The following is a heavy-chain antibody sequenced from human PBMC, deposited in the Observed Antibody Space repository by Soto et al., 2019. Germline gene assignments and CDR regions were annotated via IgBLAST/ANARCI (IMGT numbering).Heavy chain of an antibody. D-gene: IGHD1-20*01. CDR1: GYTLTSYG. CDR2: ISGYNGNT. V-gene: IGHV1-18*04. CDR3: VRDPPYNCNDPGPLHPYYYFAIYV. J-gene: IGHJ6*02. Sequence: GASVKVSCKTSGYTLTSYGISWVRQAPGQGPEWMGWISGYNGNTYYTPKIQGRVTMTIDTSTATAYMALRILRSADTAVYYCVRDPPYNCNDPGPLHPYYYFAIYVWGQGTTVTVSS.